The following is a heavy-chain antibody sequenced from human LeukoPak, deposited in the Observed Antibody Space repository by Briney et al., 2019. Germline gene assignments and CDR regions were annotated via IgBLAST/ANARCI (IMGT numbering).Heavy chain of an antibody. V-gene: IGHV3-30*04. J-gene: IGHJ3*02. CDR2: ISYDGRYQ. CDR3: ARMMTDFDGSGHDIQWGAFDI. Sequence: PGGSLRLSCAASGFTFNRYRLHWVRQAPGKGLEWVAVISYDGRYQFYADSVKGRFTVSRDNSKNTLSLQMNSLRAEDTAVYHCARMMTDFDGSGHDIQWGAFDIWGQGTMVTVS. CDR1: GFTFNRYR. D-gene: IGHD3-22*01.